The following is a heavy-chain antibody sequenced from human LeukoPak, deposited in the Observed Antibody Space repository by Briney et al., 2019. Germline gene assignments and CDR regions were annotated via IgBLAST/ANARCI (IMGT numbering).Heavy chain of an antibody. CDR2: IYYSGST. D-gene: IGHD4-17*01. CDR1: GGSISSYY. V-gene: IGHV4-59*01. J-gene: IGHJ5*02. CDR3: AREVETTVDNWFDP. Sequence: PSETLSLTCTVSGGSISSYYWSWVRQPPGKGLEWIGYIYYSGSTNYNPSLKSRVTISVDTSKNQFSLKLSSVTAADTAVYYCAREVETTVDNWFDPRGQGTLVTVSS.